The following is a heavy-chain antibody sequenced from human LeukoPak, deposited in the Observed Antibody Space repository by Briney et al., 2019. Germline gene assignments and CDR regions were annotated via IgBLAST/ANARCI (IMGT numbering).Heavy chain of an antibody. J-gene: IGHJ5*02. V-gene: IGHV3-7*01. CDR3: ARDAAGYDP. D-gene: IGHD6-13*01. CDR2: IKEDGTKK. CDR1: GGSIRSHY. Sequence: ETLSLTCTVSGGSIRSHYWSWIRQPPGKGLEWVANIKEDGTKKYYVDSVKGRFTISRDNAENSLYLQMNSLRAEDTAVYYCARDAAGYDPWGQGTLVTVSS.